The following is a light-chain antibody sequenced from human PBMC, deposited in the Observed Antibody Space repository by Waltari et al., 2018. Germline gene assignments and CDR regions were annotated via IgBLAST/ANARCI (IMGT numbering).Light chain of an antibody. J-gene: IGKJ2*01. V-gene: IGKV2-29*02. CDR2: EVS. Sequence: VMTQTPLPPSVTPGQPASISCKSGQSLLQTTGKTYFYWYLQKPGQSPQLLMYEVSSRISGVPDRFSGSGAVTDCTLKISRVEAEDVGIYYCMQSTHIPYTFGQGTKLEVK. CDR3: MQSTHIPYT. CDR1: QSLLQTTGKTY.